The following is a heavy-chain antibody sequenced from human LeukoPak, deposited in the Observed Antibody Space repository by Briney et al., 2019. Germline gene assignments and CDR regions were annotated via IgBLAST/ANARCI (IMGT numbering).Heavy chain of an antibody. CDR1: GFTFSSYS. J-gene: IGHJ4*02. CDR2: ISSSSCYI. CDR3: ARDRTVTPLYYFDY. Sequence: PGGSLRLSCAASGFTFSSYSMNWVRQAPGKGLEWVSSISSSSCYIYYADSVKGRFTISRDNAKNSLYLQMNSLRAEDTAVYYCARDRTVTPLYYFDYWGQGTLATVSS. D-gene: IGHD4-17*01. V-gene: IGHV3-21*01.